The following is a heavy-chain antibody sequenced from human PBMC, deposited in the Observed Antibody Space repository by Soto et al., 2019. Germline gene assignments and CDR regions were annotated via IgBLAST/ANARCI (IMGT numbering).Heavy chain of an antibody. V-gene: IGHV4-34*01. Sequence: PSETLSLTCAVYGGSFSGYYWSWIRQPPGKGLGWIGEINHSGSTNYNPSLKSRVTISVDTSKNQFSLKLSSVTAADTAVYYCARWRRYSGYSPPYYMDVWGKGTTVTVSS. J-gene: IGHJ6*03. CDR1: GGSFSGYY. CDR3: ARWRRYSGYSPPYYMDV. CDR2: INHSGST. D-gene: IGHD5-12*01.